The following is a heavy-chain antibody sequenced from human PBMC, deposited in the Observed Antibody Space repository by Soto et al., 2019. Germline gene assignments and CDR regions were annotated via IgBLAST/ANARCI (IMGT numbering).Heavy chain of an antibody. J-gene: IGHJ4*02. CDR2: SSATGAGT. CDR3: AKDRRAGGNYGFYSDF. V-gene: IGHV3-23*01. CDR1: GFTFSSYG. Sequence: EVQLLESGGGLVQRGGSLRFSCAASGFTFSSYGLTWVRQAPGKGLEWVSFSSATGAGTYYADSVKGRFTISRDNSKNTLYLQMTSLRADDTAVYYCAKDRRAGGNYGFYSDFWGQGALVIVSS. D-gene: IGHD1-7*01.